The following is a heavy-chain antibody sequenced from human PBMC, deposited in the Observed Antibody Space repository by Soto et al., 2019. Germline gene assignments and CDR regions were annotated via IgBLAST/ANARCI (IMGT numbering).Heavy chain of an antibody. D-gene: IGHD3-22*01. CDR1: GFTFSDYA. CDR3: VKGEYYYDSSGYYYFDS. CDR2: IFPNGVST. Sequence: GGSLRLSCSASGFTFSDYAIHWVRQAPGKGLEYVSAIFPNGVSTHYADSVKGRFTISRDNSKNTVYLQMSSLTAEDTAVYFCVKGEYYYDSSGYYYFDSWGQGALVTVS. V-gene: IGHV3-64D*06. J-gene: IGHJ4*02.